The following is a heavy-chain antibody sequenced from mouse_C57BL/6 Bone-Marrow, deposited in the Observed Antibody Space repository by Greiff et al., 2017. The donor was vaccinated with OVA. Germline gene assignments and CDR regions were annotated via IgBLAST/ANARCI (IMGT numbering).Heavy chain of an antibody. CDR3: ARSTGLLRSSGVAY. D-gene: IGHD1-1*01. V-gene: IGHV5-4*03. CDR1: GFTFSSYA. CDR2: ISDGGSYT. Sequence: EVKVVESGGGLVKPGGSLKLSCAASGFTFSSYAMSWVRQTPEKRLEWVATISDGGSYTYYPDNVKGRFTISRDNAKNNLYLQMSHLKSEDTAMYYCARSTGLLRSSGVAYWGQGTLVTVSA. J-gene: IGHJ3*01.